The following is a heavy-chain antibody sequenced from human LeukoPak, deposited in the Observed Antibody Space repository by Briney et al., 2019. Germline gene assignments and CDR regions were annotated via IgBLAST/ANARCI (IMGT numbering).Heavy chain of an antibody. J-gene: IGHJ6*02. CDR2: IVVGSGKT. D-gene: IGHD2-15*01. CDR3: AATVDYCSGGSCYNYYYGMDV. Sequence: GASVKVSCKASGFTFTSSAMQWVRQARGQRLEWIGWIVVGSGKTNYAQKFQERVTITRDMSRSTAYMELSSLRSEDTAVYYCAATVDYCSGGSCYNYYYGMDVWGQGTTVTVSS. V-gene: IGHV1-58*02. CDR1: GFTFTSSA.